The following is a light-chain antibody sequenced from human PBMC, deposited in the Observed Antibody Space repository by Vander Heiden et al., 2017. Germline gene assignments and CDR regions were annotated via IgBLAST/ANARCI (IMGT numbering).Light chain of an antibody. CDR2: AAS. V-gene: IGKV1-39*01. J-gene: IGKJ1*01. CDR3: QQSYSTPWT. CDR1: QSISSY. Sequence: DIQMTQSPSSLSASVGDRVTITCRASQSISSYLNWYQQKPWKAPKLLIYAASSFQSGVPSRFRRSGSGTDFTLTIISLLPADFATYYCQQSYSTPWTFGPGTKVEIK.